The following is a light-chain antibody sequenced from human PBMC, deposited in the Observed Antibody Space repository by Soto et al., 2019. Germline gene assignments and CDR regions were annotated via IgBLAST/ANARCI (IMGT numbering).Light chain of an antibody. Sequence: EIVLTQSPGTLSLSPGERVTLSCRASQSVSSNLAWHQQRPGQAPRLLIYGASNRATGIPDRFSGSGSGTDFTLTISRLEPEDFAVYYCQQYGSSGTFGQGTKVDIK. CDR1: QSVSSN. J-gene: IGKJ1*01. CDR2: GAS. V-gene: IGKV3-20*01. CDR3: QQYGSSGT.